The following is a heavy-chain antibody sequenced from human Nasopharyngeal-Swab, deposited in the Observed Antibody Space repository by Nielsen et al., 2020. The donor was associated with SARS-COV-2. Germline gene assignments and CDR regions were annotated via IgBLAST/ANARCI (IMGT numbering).Heavy chain of an antibody. CDR3: ATHYVWGSYRSNWFDP. D-gene: IGHD3-16*02. V-gene: IGHV1-24*01. CDR1: GYTLTELS. Sequence: ASVNVSCQVSGYTLTELSMHWVRRAPAKGLEWMGGFDPEDGETIYAQKFQGRVTMTEDTSTDTAYMELSSLRSEDTAVYYCATHYVWGSYRSNWFDPWGQGTLVTVSS. J-gene: IGHJ5*02. CDR2: FDPEDGET.